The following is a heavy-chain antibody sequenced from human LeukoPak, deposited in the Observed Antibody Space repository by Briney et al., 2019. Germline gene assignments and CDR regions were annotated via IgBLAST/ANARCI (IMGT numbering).Heavy chain of an antibody. V-gene: IGHV3-23*01. CDR1: GFTFRSYA. D-gene: IGHD1-26*01. Sequence: GGSLRLSCAASGFTFRSYAMSWVRKAPGKGLEWVSVISGSGDNTYYADSVKGRFTISRDNSKNTLYLQMNSLRDEDTALYYCAKPSVQSGSYYHSYFDYWGQGTLITVSS. J-gene: IGHJ4*02. CDR2: ISGSGDNT. CDR3: AKPSVQSGSYYHSYFDY.